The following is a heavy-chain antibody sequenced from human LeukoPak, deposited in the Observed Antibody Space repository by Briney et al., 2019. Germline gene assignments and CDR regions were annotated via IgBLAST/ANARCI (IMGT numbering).Heavy chain of an antibody. Sequence: RSGGSLRFSCAASGFTSSNAWMSWVRQAPGKGLEWVGRIKSKTDGGTTDYAAPVKGRFTISRDDSKNTLYLQMNSLKTEDTAVYYCAKGGYQLLGNAFDIWGQGTMVTVSS. CDR2: IKSKTDGGTT. CDR3: AKGGYQLLGNAFDI. CDR1: GFTSSNAW. D-gene: IGHD2-2*01. V-gene: IGHV3-15*01. J-gene: IGHJ3*02.